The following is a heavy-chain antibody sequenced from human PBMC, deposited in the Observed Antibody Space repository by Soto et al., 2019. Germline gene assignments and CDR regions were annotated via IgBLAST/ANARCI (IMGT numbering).Heavy chain of an antibody. V-gene: IGHV4-39*01. Sequence: PSETLSLTCTVSGGSISSSSYYWGWIRQPPGKGLEWIGSIYYSGSTYYNPSLKSRVTISVDTSKNQFSLKLSSVTAADTAVYYCAKVPYNTVGYYYYGMDVWGQGTTVTVSS. CDR2: IYYSGST. CDR1: GGSISSSSYY. CDR3: AKVPYNTVGYYYYGMDV. D-gene: IGHD4-4*01. J-gene: IGHJ6*02.